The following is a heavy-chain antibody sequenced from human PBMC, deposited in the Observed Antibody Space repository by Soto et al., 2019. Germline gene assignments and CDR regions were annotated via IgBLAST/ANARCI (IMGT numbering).Heavy chain of an antibody. J-gene: IGHJ4*02. D-gene: IGHD6-13*01. Sequence: GASVKVSCKASGYTFTGYYMHWVRQAPGQGLEWMGWINPNSGGTNYAQKFQGRVTVTRDTSISTAYMELSRLRSDDTAVYYCARSRAKGSSTDYWGQGTLVTVSS. CDR2: INPNSGGT. CDR1: GYTFTGYY. CDR3: ARSRAKGSSTDY. V-gene: IGHV1-2*02.